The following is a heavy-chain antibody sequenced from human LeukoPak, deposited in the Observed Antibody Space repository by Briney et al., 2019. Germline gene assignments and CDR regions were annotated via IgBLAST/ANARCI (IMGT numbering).Heavy chain of an antibody. V-gene: IGHV3-74*01. Sequence: GGSLRLSCAASGFTFSSYWMHWVRQAPRKGLFWVSLIISDASSTLYADSVKGRFTISRDNAKNTLYLQMNSLTVEDTCVYYCARGPLRTGEIDYWGQGTLVTVSS. J-gene: IGHJ4*02. D-gene: IGHD7-27*01. CDR1: GFTFSSYW. CDR2: IISDASST. CDR3: ARGPLRTGEIDY.